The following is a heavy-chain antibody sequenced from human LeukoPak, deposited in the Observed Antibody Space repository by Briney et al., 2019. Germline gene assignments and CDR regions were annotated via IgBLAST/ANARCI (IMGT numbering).Heavy chain of an antibody. CDR2: ISSSSSTI. J-gene: IGHJ6*03. Sequence: PGGPLRLSCAASGFTFSSYSMNWVRQAPGKGLEGVSYISSSSSTIYYADSVKGRFTISRDNAKNSLYLQMNSLRAEDTAVYYCARVSSSLYYYYMDVWGKGTTVTVSS. D-gene: IGHD6-13*01. V-gene: IGHV3-48*01. CDR1: GFTFSSYS. CDR3: ARVSSSLYYYYMDV.